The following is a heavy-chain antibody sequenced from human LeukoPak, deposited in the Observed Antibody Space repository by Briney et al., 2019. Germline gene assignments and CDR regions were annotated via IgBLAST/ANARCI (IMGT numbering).Heavy chain of an antibody. CDR2: ISSSGSTL. Sequence: GGSLPLSCAVSGFTFSDYYMRWIRQPAGKGREWVSYISSSGSTLDYADSGKGRFTISRDNAKNSLYLQMRSLRAEDTAVYYCARAPRDSVSYYLDYWGQGTLVTVSS. CDR1: GFTFSDYY. V-gene: IGHV3-11*01. D-gene: IGHD3-10*01. CDR3: ARAPRDSVSYYLDY. J-gene: IGHJ4*02.